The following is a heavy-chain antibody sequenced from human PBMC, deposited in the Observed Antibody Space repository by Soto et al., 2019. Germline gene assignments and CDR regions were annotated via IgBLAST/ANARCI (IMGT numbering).Heavy chain of an antibody. CDR1: GFTFSGYW. D-gene: IGHD6-13*01. Sequence: EVQLVESGGGLVQPGGSLRLSCAASGFTFSGYWMHWVRQVPGKGPVWVSRINSDGSSTSYADSVKGRFTISRDNAKNTLYLQMNSLRAEDTAVYYCARGYSSSWPNGLDIWGQGTKVTVSS. V-gene: IGHV3-74*01. J-gene: IGHJ3*02. CDR3: ARGYSSSWPNGLDI. CDR2: INSDGSST.